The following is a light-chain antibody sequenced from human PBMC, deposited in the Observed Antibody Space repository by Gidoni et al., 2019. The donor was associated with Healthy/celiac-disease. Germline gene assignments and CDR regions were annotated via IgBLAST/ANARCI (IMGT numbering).Light chain of an antibody. CDR1: QSVSSY. CDR3: QQDNNWPLT. J-gene: IGKJ5*01. V-gene: IGKV3-15*01. CDR2: VAS. Sequence: EIVMTQSPATLSVSPGERATLSCRASQSVSSYLASYQQKPGQAPRLLIYVASTRATGIPARFRGSGSGTEFTLTISSLQSEDFAVYYCQQDNNWPLTFGQGTRLEIK.